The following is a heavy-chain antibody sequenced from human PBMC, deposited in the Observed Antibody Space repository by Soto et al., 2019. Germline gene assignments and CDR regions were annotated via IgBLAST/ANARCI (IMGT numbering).Heavy chain of an antibody. D-gene: IGHD2-15*01. CDR1: GFTFSSYG. Sequence: QVQLVESGGGVVQPGRSLRLSCAASGFTFSSYGMHWVRQAPGKGLEWVAVISYDGSNKYYADSVKGRFTISRDNSKNTLYLQMNSLRAEDTAVYYCAKDQEEYCNGASCYYFDYWGQGTLVTVSS. CDR3: AKDQEEYCNGASCYYFDY. V-gene: IGHV3-30*18. J-gene: IGHJ4*02. CDR2: ISYDGSNK.